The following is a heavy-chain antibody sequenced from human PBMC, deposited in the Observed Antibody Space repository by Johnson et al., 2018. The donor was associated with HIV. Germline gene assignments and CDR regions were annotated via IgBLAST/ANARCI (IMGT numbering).Heavy chain of an antibody. J-gene: IGHJ3*01. V-gene: IGHV3-30*19. D-gene: IGHD3-9*01. CDR3: ARHYDILTDPDAFDV. CDR2: VSYDGSNK. CDR1: GFTFSSYG. Sequence: QVQLVESGGGVVQPGGSLRLSCAASGFTFSSYGMHWVRQAPGKGLEWVAVVSYDGSNKYYADSVKGRFTISRDNSKNSLFLQMNSLRAEDTAVYFCARHYDILTDPDAFDVWGQGTMVTVSS.